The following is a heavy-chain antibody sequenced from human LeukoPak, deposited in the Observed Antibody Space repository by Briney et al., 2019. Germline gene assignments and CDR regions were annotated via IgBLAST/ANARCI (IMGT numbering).Heavy chain of an antibody. CDR3: AKRTGVVPAARMGFDY. CDR2: ISGSGGST. Sequence: GGSLSLSCAASGFPFSSYAMSWVRPAPGKGLEWVSAISGSGGSTYYADSVKGRFTISRDNSKNTLYLQMNSLRAEDTAVYYCAKRTGVVPAARMGFDYWGQGTLVTVSS. D-gene: IGHD2-2*01. CDR1: GFPFSSYA. J-gene: IGHJ4*02. V-gene: IGHV3-23*01.